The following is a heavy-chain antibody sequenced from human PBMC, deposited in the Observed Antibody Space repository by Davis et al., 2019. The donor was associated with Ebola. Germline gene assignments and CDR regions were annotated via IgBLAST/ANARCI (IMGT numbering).Heavy chain of an antibody. V-gene: IGHV1-18*04. D-gene: IGHD3-9*01. Sequence: ASVKVSCKSSGYTFTSYGLVWVRQGPGLGLEWMGWISGFNTNTNFAQKFQGRVTVSKDTSTNTAYMDLRSLTSDDTAIYYCARAPNYDVLTGTSSYYFDYWGQGTLVTVSS. CDR3: ARAPNYDVLTGTSSYYFDY. CDR1: GYTFTSYG. CDR2: ISGFNTNT. J-gene: IGHJ4*02.